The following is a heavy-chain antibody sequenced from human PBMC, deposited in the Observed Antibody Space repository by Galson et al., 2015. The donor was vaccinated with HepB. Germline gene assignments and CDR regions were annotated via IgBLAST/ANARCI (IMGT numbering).Heavy chain of an antibody. CDR1: GFTFSSYT. D-gene: IGHD3-10*01. CDR3: ARVYFGSGSSSAYWYFDL. V-gene: IGHV3-48*02. J-gene: IGHJ2*01. CDR2: ISSTGTTM. Sequence: SLRLSCAASGFTFSSYTMNWVRQAPGKGLESVPYISSTGTTMYYADSAKGRFTISRDNAQNSLYLQMNSLRDEDTAVDYCARVYFGSGSSSAYWYFDLWGRGALVTVSS.